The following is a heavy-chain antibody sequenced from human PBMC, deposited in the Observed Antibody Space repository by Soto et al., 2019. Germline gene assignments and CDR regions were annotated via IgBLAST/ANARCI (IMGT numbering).Heavy chain of an antibody. V-gene: IGHV3-66*01. Sequence: PGGSLRLSCAASGFTVSSNYMSWVRQAPGKGLEWVSVIYSGGSTYYADSVKGRFTISRDNSKNTLYLQMNSLRAEDTAVYYCANGRSCRGGSGYAVYYYGMDVWGQGTTVTVSS. D-gene: IGHD2-15*01. CDR3: ANGRSCRGGSGYAVYYYGMDV. CDR2: IYSGGST. J-gene: IGHJ6*02. CDR1: GFTVSSNY.